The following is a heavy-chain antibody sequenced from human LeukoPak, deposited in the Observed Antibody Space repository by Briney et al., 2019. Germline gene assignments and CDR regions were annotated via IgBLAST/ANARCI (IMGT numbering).Heavy chain of an antibody. CDR3: ARTPLRGATFFTSYPNWFDT. J-gene: IGHJ5*02. Sequence: SETLSFTGTVSSGSISSGSYYWSWIRQPAGKGLEWIGRVYSSGSTDYNPSLKSRLSISLDTSNIQFSLRLSSVTVADTAVYFCARTPLRGATFFTSYPNWFDTWGQGTLVTVSA. V-gene: IGHV4-61*02. CDR1: SGSISSGSYY. D-gene: IGHD3-10*01. CDR2: VYSSGST.